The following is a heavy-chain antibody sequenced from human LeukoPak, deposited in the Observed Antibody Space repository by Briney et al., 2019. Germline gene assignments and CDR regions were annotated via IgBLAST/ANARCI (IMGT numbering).Heavy chain of an antibody. CDR2: IYTSGST. CDR1: GGSINSGSYY. J-gene: IGHJ3*02. CDR3: ARGLGYSGYGDAVVVGPVDAFDI. D-gene: IGHD5-12*01. Sequence: PSETLSLTCTVSGGSINSGSYYWTWIRQPAGKGLEWIGRIYTSGSTNYSPALKSRVTISVDTSKNQFSLKLSSVTAADTAVYYCARGLGYSGYGDAVVVGPVDAFDIWGQGTMVTVSS. V-gene: IGHV4-61*02.